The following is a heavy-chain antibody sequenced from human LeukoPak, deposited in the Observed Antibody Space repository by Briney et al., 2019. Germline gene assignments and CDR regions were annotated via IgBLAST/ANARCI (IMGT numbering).Heavy chain of an antibody. CDR2: IYPGDSDT. CDR1: GYSFTSYW. J-gene: IGHJ6*02. D-gene: IGHD6-13*01. Sequence: GESLKISCKGSGYSFTSYWIGWVRQMPGKGLEWMGIIYPGDSDTRYSPSFQGQVTISADKSISTAYLQWSSLKASATAMYYCARLAPSPYSSSRTINYYGMDVWGQGTTVTVSS. CDR3: ARLAPSPYSSSRTINYYGMDV. V-gene: IGHV5-51*01.